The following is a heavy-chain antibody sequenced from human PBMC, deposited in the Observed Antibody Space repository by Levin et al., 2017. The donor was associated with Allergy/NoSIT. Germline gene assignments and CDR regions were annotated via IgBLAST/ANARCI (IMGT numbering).Heavy chain of an antibody. CDR1: GFTVSSNY. V-gene: IGHV3-66*01. CDR2: IYIGGST. Sequence: HTGGSLRLSCAASGFTVSSNYMSWVRQAPGKGLEWVSVIYIGGSTYYADSVKGRFTISRDNSKNTLYLQMNSLRAEDTAVYYCASKTLYYYGAFDIWGQGTMVTVSS. J-gene: IGHJ3*02. CDR3: ASKTLYYYGAFDI. D-gene: IGHD3-10*01.